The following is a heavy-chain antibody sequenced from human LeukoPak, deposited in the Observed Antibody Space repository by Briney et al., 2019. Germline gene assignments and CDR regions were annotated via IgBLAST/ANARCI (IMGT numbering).Heavy chain of an antibody. Sequence: GGSLRLSCAASGFTFSSYEMNWVRQAPGKGLEWVSYISTSGSSIYYADSVKGRLTISRDNAKNSLYLQMNSLRAEDTALYYCARDRYYDILTGYYRSEYYYYYMDVWGKGTTVTVSS. CDR2: ISTSGSSI. V-gene: IGHV3-48*03. CDR3: ARDRYYDILTGYYRSEYYYYYMDV. CDR1: GFTFSSYE. J-gene: IGHJ6*03. D-gene: IGHD3-9*01.